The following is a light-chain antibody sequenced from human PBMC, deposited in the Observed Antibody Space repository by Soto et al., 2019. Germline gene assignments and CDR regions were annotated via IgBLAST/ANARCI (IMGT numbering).Light chain of an antibody. CDR2: AAS. CDR1: QYISNY. J-gene: IGKJ1*01. CDR3: QQSYSPTAT. V-gene: IGKV1-39*01. Sequence: DIQMTQSPSSLSASVGDRVTITCRASQYISNYLSWYQQKPGKAHKLLIYAASDLQRGVPSRFSGSGSGTDFALTISSLQPEDFATYFCQQSYSPTATFGLGTNVDIK.